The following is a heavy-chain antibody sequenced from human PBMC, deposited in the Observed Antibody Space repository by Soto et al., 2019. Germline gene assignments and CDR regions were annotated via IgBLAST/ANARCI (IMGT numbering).Heavy chain of an antibody. CDR3: AKAGDSSKWHVDYFDS. D-gene: IGHD6-13*01. CDR2: ISHDGDNK. J-gene: IGHJ4*02. V-gene: IGHV3-30*18. CDR1: GFTFGSYG. Sequence: QVQLVESGGGVVQPGRSLRLSCAASGFTFGSYGMHWVREAPGKGLEWVAVISHDGDNKYYADSVKGRVTISRDNSNNTLYLQMNTLRSEETAVYSCAKAGDSSKWHVDYFDSWGRGTLVTVSS.